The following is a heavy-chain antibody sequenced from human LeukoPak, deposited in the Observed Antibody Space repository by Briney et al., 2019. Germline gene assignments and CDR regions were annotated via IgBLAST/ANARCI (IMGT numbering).Heavy chain of an antibody. Sequence: PSETLSLTCAVSGYPISRNYYWGWIRLPPGKGLEWIANIFHAGKTFYNPSLKSRDTMSVDTSRNQFSLQLSSVTAAHGPVFFRAALGLIGDRRYRYFDFWGRGTLVTVSS. V-gene: IGHV4-38-2*01. CDR2: IFHAGKT. CDR3: AALGLIGDRRYRYFDF. J-gene: IGHJ2*01. D-gene: IGHD3-3*01. CDR1: GYPISRNYY.